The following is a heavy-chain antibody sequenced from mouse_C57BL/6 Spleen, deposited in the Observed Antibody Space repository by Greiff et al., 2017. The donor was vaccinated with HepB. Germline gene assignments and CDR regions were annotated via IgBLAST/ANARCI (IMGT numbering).Heavy chain of an antibody. Sequence: VQLQQSGAELVKAGASVKMSCKASGYTFTSYWMHWVKQRLGQGLEWFAETNPTNGRTYYNEKFKSKATLTVDKSSSTAYMLLRGPTFEDSAVYYCARMKKIVATYCDYWGQGTTRTVSA. CDR2: TNPTNGRT. V-gene: IGHV1S81*02. D-gene: IGHD1-1*01. CDR1: GYTFTSYW. J-gene: IGHJ2*01. CDR3: ARMKKIVATYCDY.